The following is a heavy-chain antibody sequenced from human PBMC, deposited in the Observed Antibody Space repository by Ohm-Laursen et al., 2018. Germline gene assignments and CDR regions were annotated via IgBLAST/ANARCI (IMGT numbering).Heavy chain of an antibody. J-gene: IGHJ4*02. V-gene: IGHV3-15*01. Sequence: SLRLSCAASGFTFSNAWMSWVRQAPGKGLEWVGRIKSKTDGGTTDYAAPVKGRFTISRDDSKNTLYLQMNSLKTEDTAVYYCTRIAAAGRGDYWGQGTLVTVSS. CDR3: TRIAAAGRGDY. CDR2: IKSKTDGGTT. D-gene: IGHD6-13*01. CDR1: GFTFSNAW.